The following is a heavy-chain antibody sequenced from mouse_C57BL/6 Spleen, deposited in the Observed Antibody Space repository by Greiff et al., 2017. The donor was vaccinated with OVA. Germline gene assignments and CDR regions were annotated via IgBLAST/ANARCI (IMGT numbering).Heavy chain of an antibody. CDR1: GYAFSSYW. J-gene: IGHJ1*03. CDR2: IYPGDGDT. D-gene: IGHD2-4*01. CDR3: ARSGMITTDPWYFDV. V-gene: IGHV1-80*01. Sequence: QVQLQQSGAELVKPGASVKISCKASGYAFSSYWMNWVKQRPGKGLEWIGQIYPGDGDTNYNGKFKGKATLTADKSSSTAYMQLSSLTSEDSAVYICARSGMITTDPWYFDVWGTGTTVTVSS.